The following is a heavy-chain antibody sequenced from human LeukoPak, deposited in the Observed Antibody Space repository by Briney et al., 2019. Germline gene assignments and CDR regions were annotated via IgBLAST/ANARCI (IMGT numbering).Heavy chain of an antibody. CDR1: GFTFSSYA. CDR3: ARTQMDFWSGYYSDY. V-gene: IGHV3-23*01. CDR2: ISGSGGST. J-gene: IGHJ4*02. Sequence: PGGSLRLSCAASGFTFSSYAMSWVRQAPGKGLEWVSAISGSGGSTYYADSVKGRFTISRDNSKNTLYLQMNSLRAEDTAVYYCARTQMDFWSGYYSDYWGQGTLVTVSS. D-gene: IGHD3-3*01.